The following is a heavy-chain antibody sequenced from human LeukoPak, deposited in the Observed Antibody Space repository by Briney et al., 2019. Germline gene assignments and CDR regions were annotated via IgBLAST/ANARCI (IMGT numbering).Heavy chain of an antibody. CDR1: GYTFTSYG. J-gene: IGHJ4*02. Sequence: ASVKLSCKASGYTFTSYGISWVRQAPGQGLEWMGWISAYNGNTNYAQKLQGRVTMTTDTSTSTAYMELRSLRSDDTAVYYCARHETDYGDYSRQDYWGQGTLVTVSS. CDR2: ISAYNGNT. CDR3: ARHETDYGDYSRQDY. D-gene: IGHD4-17*01. V-gene: IGHV1-18*01.